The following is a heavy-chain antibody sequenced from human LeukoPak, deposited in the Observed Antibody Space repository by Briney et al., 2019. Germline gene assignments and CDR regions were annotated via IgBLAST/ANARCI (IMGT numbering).Heavy chain of an antibody. V-gene: IGHV6-1*01. CDR2: TYYRSKWFT. Sequence: SQTLSLTCAISGDSVSSNSAAWNWIRQSPSRGLEWLGRTYYRSKWFTNYAVSVKSRMTISPDTSKNQFSLQLSSVTAADTAVYYCARGRGRVAASGPKRPNWFDPWGQGTLVTVSS. D-gene: IGHD6-13*01. CDR1: GDSVSSNSAA. J-gene: IGHJ5*02. CDR3: ARGRGRVAASGPKRPNWFDP.